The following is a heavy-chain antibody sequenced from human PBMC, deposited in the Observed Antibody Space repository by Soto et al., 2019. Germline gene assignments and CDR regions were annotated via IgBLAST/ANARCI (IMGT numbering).Heavy chain of an antibody. CDR3: ARGFSGRTSSWYGT. J-gene: IGHJ5*02. CDR1: GGSFSGYY. Sequence: SETLSLTCAVYGGSFSGYYWSWIRQPPGKGLEWIGEITHSGSTNYNPSLKSRVTISVDTSKNQFSLKLSSVTAADTAVYYCARGFSGRTSSWYGTWGQGTLVTVS. D-gene: IGHD6-13*01. V-gene: IGHV4-34*01. CDR2: ITHSGST.